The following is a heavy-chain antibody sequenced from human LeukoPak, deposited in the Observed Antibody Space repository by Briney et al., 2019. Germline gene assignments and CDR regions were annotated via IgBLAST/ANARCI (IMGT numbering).Heavy chain of an antibody. V-gene: IGHV4-59*01. D-gene: IGHD5-12*01. Sequence: SETLSLTCTVSGDLSTYYWSWIRQPPGKGLEWIAYINYRGSTTYNPSLRSRVTMSVDTSRNQFSLKLSSVTAADTAVYYCARSRSGYSYEHGAFEIWGQGAMVTVSS. CDR1: GDLSTYY. J-gene: IGHJ3*02. CDR3: ARSRSGYSYEHGAFEI. CDR2: INYRGST.